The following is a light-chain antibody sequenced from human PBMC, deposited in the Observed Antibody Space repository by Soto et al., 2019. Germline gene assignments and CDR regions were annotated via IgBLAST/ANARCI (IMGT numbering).Light chain of an antibody. J-gene: IGKJ5*01. V-gene: IGKV3-20*01. CDR3: QQYDGSPIT. Sequence: EFVLTQSPGTLSLSPGERATLSCRASQTVRNNYLAWYQQKPGQAPRLLIYDASRRATGIPDRFSGGGSGTDFTLAISRLEPEDFALYYCQQYDGSPITFGQGTRLEIK. CDR1: QTVRNNY. CDR2: DAS.